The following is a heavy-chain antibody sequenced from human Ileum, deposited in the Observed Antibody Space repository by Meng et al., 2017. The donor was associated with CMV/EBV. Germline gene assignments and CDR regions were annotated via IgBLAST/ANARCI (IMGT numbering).Heavy chain of an antibody. J-gene: IGHJ6*02. Sequence: GESLKISCAASGFTVSSDYMGWVRQAPGKGLEWVSLISVSGNTYYPDSVKGRFTISRDNSKNTLCLRMDSLRVEDTAVYYCVRGNHWNPGGLDAWGQGTTVTVSS. D-gene: IGHD1-1*01. V-gene: IGHV3-53*01. CDR1: GFTVSSDY. CDR3: VRGNHWNPGGLDA. CDR2: ISVSGNT.